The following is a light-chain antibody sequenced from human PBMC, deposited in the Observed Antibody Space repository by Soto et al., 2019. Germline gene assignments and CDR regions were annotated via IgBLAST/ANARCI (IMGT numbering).Light chain of an antibody. V-gene: IGKV3-20*01. Sequence: ETVLTQSPGTLSLSPGERATLSCRASQSVSSSYLAWYQQKPGQAPRLLIYGASSRATGIPDRFSGSGSGPDFTLTISRLQPEDFAVYYCQQYGSSPLYTFGQGPKLEIK. J-gene: IGKJ2*01. CDR2: GAS. CDR3: QQYGSSPLYT. CDR1: QSVSSSY.